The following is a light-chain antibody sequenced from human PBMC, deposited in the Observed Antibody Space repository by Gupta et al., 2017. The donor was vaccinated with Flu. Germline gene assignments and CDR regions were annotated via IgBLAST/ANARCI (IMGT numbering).Light chain of an antibody. J-gene: IGLJ3*02. CDR3: AAWDDSLSGLV. Sequence: QSLLPQPPSASGTPRQRVTNSCSGSSSNIGVNYVYWYQQLPGTAPKLLIYRNNQRPSGVPDRISASKSGTSASLAISGLRTEDEADYYCAAWDDSLSGLVFGVGTKLTVL. CDR2: RNN. CDR1: SSNIGVNY. V-gene: IGLV1-47*01.